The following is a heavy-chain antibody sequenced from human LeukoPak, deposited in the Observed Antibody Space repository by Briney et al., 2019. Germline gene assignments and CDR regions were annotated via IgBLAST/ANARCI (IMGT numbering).Heavy chain of an antibody. D-gene: IGHD2-2*01. J-gene: IGHJ3*02. V-gene: IGHV4-59*01. CDR1: GGSISSYY. Sequence: SETLSLTCTVSGGSISSYYWSWIRQPPGKGLEWIGHIYYSGSTNYNPSLKSRVTISVDTSKNQFSLKLSSVTAADAAVYYCATSGYGLVDAFDIWGQGTMVTVSS. CDR2: IYYSGST. CDR3: ATSGYGLVDAFDI.